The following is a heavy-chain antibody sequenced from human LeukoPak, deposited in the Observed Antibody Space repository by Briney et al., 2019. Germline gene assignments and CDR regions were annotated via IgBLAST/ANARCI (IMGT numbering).Heavy chain of an antibody. Sequence: PSETLSLTCAVSGGSISSYYWSWIRQPPGKGLEWVGDIYNSGSTNYTPSLKSRVTISVDTSKNTFSLKLSSVTAADTAVYYWARTTMVRGVIMALDYNWCDPWGQGTLVTVSS. CDR2: IYNSGST. D-gene: IGHD3-10*01. V-gene: IGHV4-59*01. CDR3: ARTTMVRGVIMALDYNWCDP. J-gene: IGHJ5*02. CDR1: GGSISSYY.